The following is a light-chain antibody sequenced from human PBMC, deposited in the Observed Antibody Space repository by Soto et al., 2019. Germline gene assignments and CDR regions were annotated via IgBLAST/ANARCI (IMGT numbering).Light chain of an antibody. CDR2: GAF. J-gene: IGKJ5*01. Sequence: EIALTQSPATLSLSPGERATLSCRASPSVPNYVAWYQQKPGQAPRLLIYGAFNRATGIPARFSGSGSGADFPLTISSLEPEDFAIYYCQQRTTWPPVTFGQGTRLEIK. V-gene: IGKV3-11*01. CDR1: PSVPNY. CDR3: QQRTTWPPVT.